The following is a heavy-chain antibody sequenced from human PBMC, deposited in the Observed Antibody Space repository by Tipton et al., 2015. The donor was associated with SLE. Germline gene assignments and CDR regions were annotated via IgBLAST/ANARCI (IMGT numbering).Heavy chain of an antibody. D-gene: IGHD3-10*01. CDR1: GGSISSGGYY. J-gene: IGHJ5*02. CDR3: ARSEAAAGVLNWFDP. Sequence: TLSLTCTVSGGSISSGGYYWSWFRQHPGKGLEWIGFTYYSGSTYYTPSLKSRVTISVDTSTNQFSLKLSSVTAADTAVYYCARSEAAAGVLNWFDPWGQGTLVTVSS. V-gene: IGHV4-31*03. CDR2: TYYSGST.